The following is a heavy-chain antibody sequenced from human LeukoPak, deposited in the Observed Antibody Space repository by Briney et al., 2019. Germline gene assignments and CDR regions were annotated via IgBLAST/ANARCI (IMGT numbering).Heavy chain of an antibody. CDR3: ARPSGSWEYYFDH. Sequence: GASVKVSCKASGYTFTGYYMHWVRQAPGQGLEWMGWINPNSGGTNYAQKFQGRVTMTRDTSISTAYMELSRLRSDDTAVYYCARPSGSWEYYFDHWGQGTLVTVSS. V-gene: IGHV1-2*02. D-gene: IGHD3-10*01. CDR2: INPNSGGT. CDR1: GYTFTGYY. J-gene: IGHJ4*02.